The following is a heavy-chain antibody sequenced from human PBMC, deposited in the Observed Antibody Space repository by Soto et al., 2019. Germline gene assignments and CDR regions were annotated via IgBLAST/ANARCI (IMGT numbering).Heavy chain of an antibody. J-gene: IGHJ5*01. D-gene: IGHD6-6*01. CDR2: ISSNSNYI. CDR1: GFTFSTYS. V-gene: IGHV3-21*02. CDR3: AKSLAKIGRRDGWFDS. Sequence: EVQLVESGGGLVKPGGSLRLSCVASGFTFSTYSMNWVRQAPGKGLEWVSSISSNSNYIYDADSVKGRLTISRDNAKNSVYLQMNSLRAEDTAVYYCAKSLAKIGRRDGWFDSWGKGTLVTVSS.